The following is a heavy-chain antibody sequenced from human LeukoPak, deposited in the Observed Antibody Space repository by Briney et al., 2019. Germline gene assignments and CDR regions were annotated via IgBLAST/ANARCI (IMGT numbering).Heavy chain of an antibody. J-gene: IGHJ3*02. CDR1: GFTFSSYW. Sequence: PGESLSLSCAASGFTFSSYWMHWVRQAPGKGLVRVSRINSDGSGTTYAGSVKSRFTISRDNAKNTLYLQMSSLRVEDTAVYYCANGYTSTYYNALDIRGQGTMVTVSS. CDR3: ANGYTSTYYNALDI. CDR2: INSDGSGT. V-gene: IGHV3-74*01. D-gene: IGHD3-16*01.